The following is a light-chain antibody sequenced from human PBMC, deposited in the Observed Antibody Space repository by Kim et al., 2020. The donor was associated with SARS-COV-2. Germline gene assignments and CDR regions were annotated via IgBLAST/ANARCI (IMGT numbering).Light chain of an antibody. Sequence: ASVGDRVTSTCRARQSIGGWLAWYQQKPGKAPKLLIYDASSVESGVPSRFSGSGSGTEFTLTISSLQPDDSATYYCQHHSTYPITFGQGTRLEIK. CDR2: DAS. CDR3: QHHSTYPIT. CDR1: QSIGGW. J-gene: IGKJ5*01. V-gene: IGKV1-5*01.